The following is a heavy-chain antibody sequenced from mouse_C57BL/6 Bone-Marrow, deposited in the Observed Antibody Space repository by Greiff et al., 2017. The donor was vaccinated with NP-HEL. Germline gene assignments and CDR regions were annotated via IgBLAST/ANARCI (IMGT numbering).Heavy chain of an antibody. Sequence: QVQLQQSGPGILQPSQTLSLTCSFSGFSLSTFGMGVGWIRQPSGKGLEWLAHIWWDDDKYYNPALKSRLTISKDTSKNQVFLKIANVDTADTATYYCARIGYYGSSWGFAYWGQGTLVTVSA. V-gene: IGHV8-8*01. CDR3: ARIGYYGSSWGFAY. D-gene: IGHD1-1*01. J-gene: IGHJ3*01. CDR2: IWWDDDK. CDR1: GFSLSTFGMG.